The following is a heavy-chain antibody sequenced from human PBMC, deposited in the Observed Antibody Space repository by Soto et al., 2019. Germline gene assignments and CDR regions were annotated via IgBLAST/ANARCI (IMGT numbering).Heavy chain of an antibody. V-gene: IGHV4-39*01. CDR1: GGSISSSSYS. J-gene: IGHJ4*02. Sequence: SETLSLTCTVSGGSISSSSYSWGWIHQPPGKGLEWIGSIYNSGTTYYNPSLKSRVTISIDTSKNQFSLKLSSVTAADTAVFYCASSYTSNWFDYWGQGTLVTVSS. CDR2: IYNSGTT. D-gene: IGHD1-1*01. CDR3: ASSYTSNWFDY.